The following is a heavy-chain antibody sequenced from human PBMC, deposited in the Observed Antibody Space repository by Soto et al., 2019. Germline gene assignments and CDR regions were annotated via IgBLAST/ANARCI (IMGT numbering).Heavy chain of an antibody. CDR2: IYYSGST. V-gene: IGHV4-31*03. Sequence: SSETLSLTCTVSGGSISSGGYYWSWIRQHPGKGLEWIGYIYYSGSTYYNPSLKSRVTISVDTSKNQFSLKLSSVTAADTAVYYCAREGHVLRYFDWSFRAFDIWGQGTMVTVSS. CDR3: AREGHVLRYFDWSFRAFDI. D-gene: IGHD3-9*01. J-gene: IGHJ3*02. CDR1: GGSISSGGYY.